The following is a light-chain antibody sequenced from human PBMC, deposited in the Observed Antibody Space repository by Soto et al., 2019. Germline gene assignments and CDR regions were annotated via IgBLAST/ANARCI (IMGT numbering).Light chain of an antibody. CDR2: GAS. CDR3: QEYGSSPLT. V-gene: IGKV3-20*01. Sequence: EIVLTQSPGTLSLSPGERATLSCRASQSVSSSYLAWYQQKPGQAPRLLIYGASSRATGIPDRFSGSGSGTDFTLTISRLEPEDFAVDYSQEYGSSPLTFAGGTNSDIK. CDR1: QSVSSSY. J-gene: IGKJ4*01.